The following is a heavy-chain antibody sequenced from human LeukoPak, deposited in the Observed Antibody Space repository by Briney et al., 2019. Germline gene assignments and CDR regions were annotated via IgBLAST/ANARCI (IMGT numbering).Heavy chain of an antibody. CDR3: AREYSSSKFDP. CDR2: IYSSGIT. D-gene: IGHD6-6*01. V-gene: IGHV4-39*02. CDR1: GGSISSYY. Sequence: PSETLSLTCTVSGGSISSYYWSWIRQPPGKGLEWIGSIYSSGITYYNPSLKSRVTISVDTSKNQFSLKLTSVTAADTAVYYCAREYSSSKFDPWGQGTLVTVSS. J-gene: IGHJ5*02.